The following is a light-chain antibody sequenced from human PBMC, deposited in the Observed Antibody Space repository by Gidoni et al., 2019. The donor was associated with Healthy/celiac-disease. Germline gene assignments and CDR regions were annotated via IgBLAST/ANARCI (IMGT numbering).Light chain of an antibody. CDR1: QSVSSSY. V-gene: IGKV3-20*01. J-gene: IGKJ3*01. CDR2: CAS. CDR3: QQYGSSRFT. Sequence: IVLTQSPGTLSVSPGERATLSCRASQSVSSSYLAWYQQKPGQAPRLLIYCASSRATGIPDRFSGSGSGTDFTLTISRLEAEDFAVYYCQQYGSSRFTFGPGTKVDIK.